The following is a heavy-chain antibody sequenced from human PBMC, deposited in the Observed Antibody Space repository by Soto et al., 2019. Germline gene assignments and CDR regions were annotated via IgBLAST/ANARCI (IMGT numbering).Heavy chain of an antibody. Sequence: SETLSLTCSVHGGAISSYYWSWVRQPAGKGLEWIGRVFSSGSTNYNASLKSRVTMSIDTSKNEVSLTLRSVTAADTAVYYCARVAFSYFGMDVWGPGTTVTVS. D-gene: IGHD3-3*02. CDR3: ARVAFSYFGMDV. CDR1: GGAISSYY. V-gene: IGHV4-4*07. CDR2: VFSSGST. J-gene: IGHJ6*02.